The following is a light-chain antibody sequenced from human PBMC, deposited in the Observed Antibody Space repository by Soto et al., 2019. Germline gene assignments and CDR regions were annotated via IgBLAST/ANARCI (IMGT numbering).Light chain of an antibody. CDR2: DAS. J-gene: IGKJ3*01. Sequence: EREIVQSPATLSVSPGDRATLSCWASQSVRSNFAWYQQKPGQAPRLLIYDASTRATGVPDRFSGSGSGTDFTLTISSLQPEDFATYYCLQDYNYPLTFGPGTKVDIK. V-gene: IGKV3-15*01. CDR1: QSVRSN. CDR3: LQDYNYPLT.